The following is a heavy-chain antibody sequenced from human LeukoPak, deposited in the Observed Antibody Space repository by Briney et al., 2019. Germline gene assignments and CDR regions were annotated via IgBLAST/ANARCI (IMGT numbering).Heavy chain of an antibody. J-gene: IGHJ4*02. Sequence: GGSLRLSCAASGFTFSNYWMSWVRQAPGKGLEWVANIKQDGSEKYYVDSMKGRFGISRDNAKYSLFLQMNSLRAEDTAVYYCARMSSSGYFLWGQGTLVTVSS. D-gene: IGHD3-22*01. CDR1: GFTFSNYW. CDR3: ARMSSSGYFL. CDR2: IKQDGSEK. V-gene: IGHV3-7*01.